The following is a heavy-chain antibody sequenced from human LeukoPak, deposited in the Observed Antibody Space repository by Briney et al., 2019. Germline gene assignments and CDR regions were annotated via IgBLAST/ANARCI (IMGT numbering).Heavy chain of an antibody. J-gene: IGHJ4*02. V-gene: IGHV1-18*01. CDR1: GYTFTSYG. Sequence: ASVKVSCKASGYTFTSYGISWVRQAPGQGLEWMGWISAYNGNTNYAQKLQGRVTMTTDTSTGTAYMELRSLRSDDTAVYYCARASVWFGERTPIDYWGQGTLVTVSS. CDR3: ARASVWFGERTPIDY. CDR2: ISAYNGNT. D-gene: IGHD3-10*01.